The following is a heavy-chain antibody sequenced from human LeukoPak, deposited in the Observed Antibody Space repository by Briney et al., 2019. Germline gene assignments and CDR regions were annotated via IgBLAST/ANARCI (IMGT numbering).Heavy chain of an antibody. V-gene: IGHV3-23*01. CDR1: GFTFSSYA. Sequence: LPGGSLRLSCAASGFTFSSYAMSWVRQAPGKGLELVSAISGSGGSTYYADSVKGRFTISRDNSKNTLYLQMNSLRAEDTAVYYCANLPSVAGASAWGQGTLVTVSS. D-gene: IGHD6-19*01. CDR2: ISGSGGST. J-gene: IGHJ5*02. CDR3: ANLPSVAGASA.